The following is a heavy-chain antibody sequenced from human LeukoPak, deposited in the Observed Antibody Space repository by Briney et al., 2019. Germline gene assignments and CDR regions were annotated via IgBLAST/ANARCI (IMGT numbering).Heavy chain of an antibody. Sequence: SETLSLTCTVSGGSISNYYWSWIRQPPGKGLEWIGYIHSGSTNYNPSLKSRVTISIDTSKNQFSLKLSSVTAADTAVYYCARQYYYDSSGYWVYWGQGTLVTVSS. J-gene: IGHJ4*02. CDR1: GGSISNYY. CDR3: ARQYYYDSSGYWVY. V-gene: IGHV4-59*08. CDR2: IHSGST. D-gene: IGHD3-22*01.